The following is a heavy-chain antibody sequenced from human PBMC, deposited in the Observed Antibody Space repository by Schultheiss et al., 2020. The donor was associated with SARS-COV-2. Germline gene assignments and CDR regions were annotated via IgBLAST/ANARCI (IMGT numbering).Heavy chain of an antibody. D-gene: IGHD6-13*01. CDR2: ISYDGSNK. CDR3: AKVSSQYSSSWDYYYYGMDV. Sequence: GGSLRLSCAASGFTFSSYGMHWVRQAPGKGLEWVAVISYDGSNKYYADSVKGRFTISRDNSKNTLYLQMNSVRAEDTAVYYCAKVSSQYSSSWDYYYYGMDVWGQGTTVTVSS. J-gene: IGHJ6*02. CDR1: GFTFSSYG. V-gene: IGHV3-30*18.